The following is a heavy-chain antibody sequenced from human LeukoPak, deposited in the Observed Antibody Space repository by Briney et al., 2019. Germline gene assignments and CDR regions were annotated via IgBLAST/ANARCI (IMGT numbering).Heavy chain of an antibody. CDR2: INHSGST. Sequence: SQSLCLTCAVYVGSFRVYYWSWIREPPGKGLECGGEINHSGSTNYNPYLQSRVTISVDTSKNQFSLKLSSGTGADTAVYYCARGGGGYDLYFDYWGEGTLVTVSS. V-gene: IGHV4-34*01. J-gene: IGHJ4*02. D-gene: IGHD5-12*01. CDR1: VGSFRVYY. CDR3: ARGGGGYDLYFDY.